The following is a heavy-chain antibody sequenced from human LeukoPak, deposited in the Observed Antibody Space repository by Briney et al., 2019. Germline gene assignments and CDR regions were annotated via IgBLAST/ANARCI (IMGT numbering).Heavy chain of an antibody. V-gene: IGHV4-61*02. CDR2: IYTSGST. D-gene: IGHD3-10*01. J-gene: IGHJ6*03. CDR3: ARRLRPGGSGSYPRYYYYYMDV. Sequence: SQTLSLTCTVSGGSISSGSYYWSWIRQPAGKGLEWIGRIYTSGSTNYNPSLKSRVTISVDTSKNQFSLKLSSVTAADTAVYYCARRLRPGGSGSYPRYYYYYMDVWGKGTTVTISS. CDR1: GGSISSGSYY.